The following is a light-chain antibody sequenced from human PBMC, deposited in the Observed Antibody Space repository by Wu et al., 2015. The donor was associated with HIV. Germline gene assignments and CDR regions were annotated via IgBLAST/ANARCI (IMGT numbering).Light chain of an antibody. V-gene: IGKV3-20*01. CDR3: QQYDSSVT. CDR1: QSVASF. CDR2: GAS. J-gene: IGKJ4*01. Sequence: ATLSCRASQSVASFLAWYQHKPGLPPRLLIFGASSRATDIPDRFSGSGSGTDFTLTISRLEPEDSAVYFCQQYDSSVTFGGGTKVEIK.